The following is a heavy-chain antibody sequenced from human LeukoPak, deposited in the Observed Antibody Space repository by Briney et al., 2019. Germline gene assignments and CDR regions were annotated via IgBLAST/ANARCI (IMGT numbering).Heavy chain of an antibody. CDR3: ARDWNWGSSDAFDI. Sequence: ASVKVSCKASGYTFARYYIHWVRQAPGQRLEWMGIINPGGGNTNYARKFQGRVTVTRDTSTTTVYLELSSLRSEDTAVYYCARDWNWGSSDAFDIWGQGTMVTVSS. CDR1: GYTFARYY. J-gene: IGHJ3*02. D-gene: IGHD7-27*01. CDR2: INPGGGNT. V-gene: IGHV1-46*01.